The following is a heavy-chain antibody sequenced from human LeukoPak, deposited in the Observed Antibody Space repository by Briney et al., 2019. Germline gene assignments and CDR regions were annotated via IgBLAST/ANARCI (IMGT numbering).Heavy chain of an antibody. D-gene: IGHD6-13*01. Sequence: GESLKISCQGFGYSFTSYWIDWVRQMPGKGMEWMGVIYPGDLRVRYNPSFQGQVTIPVDKSINTAYLQWVSLRASDSAMYYCACRDLTSTWSFPWGQGTLVTVSS. CDR1: GYSFTSYW. V-gene: IGHV5-51*01. CDR2: IYPGDLRV. J-gene: IGHJ5*02. CDR3: ACRDLTSTWSFP.